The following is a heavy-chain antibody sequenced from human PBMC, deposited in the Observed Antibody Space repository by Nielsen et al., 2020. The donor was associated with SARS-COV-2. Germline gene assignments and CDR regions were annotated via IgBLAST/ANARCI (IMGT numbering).Heavy chain of an antibody. J-gene: IGHJ4*02. D-gene: IGHD5-18*01. CDR2: ISWNSGSI. V-gene: IGHV3-9*01. CDR3: ACMDTAMEYYFDY. Sequence: LKISCAASGFTFGDYAMHWVWPAPGKGLEWVSGISWNSGSIGYADSVKGRFTISRYNAKNSLYLQMNRLRAEDTALYYCACMDTAMEYYFDYWGQGTLVTVSS. CDR1: GFTFGDYA.